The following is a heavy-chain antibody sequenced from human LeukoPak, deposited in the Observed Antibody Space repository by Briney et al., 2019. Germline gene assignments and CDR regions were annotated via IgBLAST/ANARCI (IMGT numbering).Heavy chain of an antibody. Sequence: PSETLSLTCTVSGGSISSYYWSWIRQPPGKGLEWIGYIYYSGSTNYNPSLKSRVTISVDTSKNQFSLKLSSVTAADTAVYYCARVGYGGYHFDYWGQGTLVTVSS. V-gene: IGHV4-59*01. J-gene: IGHJ4*02. CDR1: GGSISSYY. CDR3: ARVGYGGYHFDY. CDR2: IYYSGST. D-gene: IGHD5-12*01.